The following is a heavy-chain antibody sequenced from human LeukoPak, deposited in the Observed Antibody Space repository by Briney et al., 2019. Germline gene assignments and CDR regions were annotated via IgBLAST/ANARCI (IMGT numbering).Heavy chain of an antibody. CDR3: ARDLPFTMIVVALGY. CDR2: ISAYNGNT. Sequence: ASVKVSCKASGGTFSSYAISWVRQAPGQGLEWMGWISAYNGNTNYAQKLQGRVTMTTDTSTSTAYMELRSLRSDDTAVYYCARDLPFTMIVVALGYWGQGTLVTVSS. V-gene: IGHV1-18*01. D-gene: IGHD3-22*01. J-gene: IGHJ4*02. CDR1: GGTFSSYA.